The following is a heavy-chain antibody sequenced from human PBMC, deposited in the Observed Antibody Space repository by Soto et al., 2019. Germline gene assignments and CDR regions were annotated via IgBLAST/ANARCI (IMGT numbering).Heavy chain of an antibody. CDR3: ARGEDYYDSSGYYYNYYGMDV. CDR2: IYYSGST. Sequence: SETLSLTCTVSGGSISSYYWSWIRQPPGRGLEWIGYIYYSGSTNYNPSLKSRVTISVDTSKNQFSLKLSSVTAADTAVYYCARGEDYYDSSGYYYNYYGMDVWGQGTTVTVSS. CDR1: GGSISSYY. J-gene: IGHJ6*02. D-gene: IGHD3-22*01. V-gene: IGHV4-59*01.